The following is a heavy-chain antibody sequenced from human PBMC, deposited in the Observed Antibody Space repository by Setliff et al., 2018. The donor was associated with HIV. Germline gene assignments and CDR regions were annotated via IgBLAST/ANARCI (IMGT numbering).Heavy chain of an antibody. Sequence: SETLSLTCTVSGGSISSSSYYWGWIRQPPGKGLEWIGSIYYSGSTYYNPSLKSRVTISVDTSKNQFSLKLTSVTAADTALYYCARATRIIPLVVPGASDYWGQGTLVTVSS. D-gene: IGHD5-12*01. CDR2: IYYSGST. J-gene: IGHJ4*02. V-gene: IGHV4-39*01. CDR3: ARATRIIPLVVPGASDY. CDR1: GGSISSSSYY.